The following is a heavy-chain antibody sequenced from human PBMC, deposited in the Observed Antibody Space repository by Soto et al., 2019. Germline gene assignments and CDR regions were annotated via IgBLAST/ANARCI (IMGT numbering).Heavy chain of an antibody. D-gene: IGHD2-8*01. CDR2: IRSKTYGGTT. V-gene: IGHV3-49*04. CDR1: GFTFGDYS. CDR3: TRVLGYHYATAPI. J-gene: IGHJ3*02. Sequence: PGGSLRLSCAASGFTFGDYSMSWVRQAPGKGLEWVGFIRSKTYGGTTQYAASVKGRFTISRDDSKSIAYLQMNSLKTEDTAVYYCTRVLGYHYATAPIWGQATMVTVSS.